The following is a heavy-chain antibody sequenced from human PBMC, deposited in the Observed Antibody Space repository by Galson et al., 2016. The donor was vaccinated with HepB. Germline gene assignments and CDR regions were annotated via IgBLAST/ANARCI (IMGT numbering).Heavy chain of an antibody. V-gene: IGHV4-59*11. Sequence: SETLSLTCNVSGGSMISLYWGWTRQPPGKGLESIGYVYANGAPHYNPSFKSRLTISVDTSKNSFSLRLTSVTAADAATYYCVRFRASDGFDIWGQGALVTVSS. CDR2: VYANGAP. CDR3: VRFRASDGFDI. CDR1: GGSMISLY. D-gene: IGHD3-9*01. J-gene: IGHJ4*02.